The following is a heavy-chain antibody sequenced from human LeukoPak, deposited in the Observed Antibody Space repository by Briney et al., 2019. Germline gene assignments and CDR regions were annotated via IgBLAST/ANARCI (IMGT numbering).Heavy chain of an antibody. Sequence: SETLSLTCTVSGGSISSGAYFWSWIRQHPGKGLEWIGFIYYSGTTYYNPSLKSRLTLSKDPSKKHFSLTLSSVTAADTAVYYCARAHGSGGDYFDYWGQGTLVTVSS. CDR2: IYYSGTT. CDR1: GGSISSGAYF. V-gene: IGHV4-31*03. J-gene: IGHJ4*02. CDR3: ARAHGSGGDYFDY. D-gene: IGHD5-12*01.